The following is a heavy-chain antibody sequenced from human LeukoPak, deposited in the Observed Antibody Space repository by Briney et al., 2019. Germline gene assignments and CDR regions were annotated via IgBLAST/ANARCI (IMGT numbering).Heavy chain of an antibody. D-gene: IGHD3-10*01. CDR1: GFTFSSYG. J-gene: IGHJ6*02. V-gene: IGHV3-33*01. Sequence: GRSLRLSCAASGFTFSSYGMHWVRQAPGKGLEWVAVIWYDGSNKYYADSVKGRFTISRDSSKNTLYLQMNSLRAEDTAVYYCARDQENYYGSGSYYSYYYYGMDVWGQGTTVTVSS. CDR2: IWYDGSNK. CDR3: ARDQENYYGSGSYYSYYYYGMDV.